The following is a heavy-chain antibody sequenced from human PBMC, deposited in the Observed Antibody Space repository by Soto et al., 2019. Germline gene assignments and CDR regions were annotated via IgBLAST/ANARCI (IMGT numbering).Heavy chain of an antibody. CDR2: ISNNGAGT. V-gene: IGHV3-23*01. CDR3: AKDHCSPTSCYFDY. Sequence: GGSLRLSCAASGFTFTRFAMSWVRQAPGKGLEWVSAISNNGAGTYSADSVKGRFTISRDNSKNTLYLQMNSLRAEDTAVYYCAKDHCSPTSCYFDYWGQGALVTVSS. J-gene: IGHJ4*02. D-gene: IGHD2-2*01. CDR1: GFTFTRFA.